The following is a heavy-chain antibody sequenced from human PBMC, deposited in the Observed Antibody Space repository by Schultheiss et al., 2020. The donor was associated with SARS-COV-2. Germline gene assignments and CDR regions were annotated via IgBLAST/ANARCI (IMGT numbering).Heavy chain of an antibody. CDR3: ARVVAAAGHDAFDI. Sequence: SETLSLTCAVYGGSFSGYYWSWIRQPPGKGLEWIGEINHSGSTNYNPSLKSGVTISVDTSKNQFSLKLSSVTAADTAVYYCARVVAAAGHDAFDIWGQGTMVTVSS. CDR1: GGSFSGYY. CDR2: INHSGST. J-gene: IGHJ3*02. D-gene: IGHD6-13*01. V-gene: IGHV4-34*01.